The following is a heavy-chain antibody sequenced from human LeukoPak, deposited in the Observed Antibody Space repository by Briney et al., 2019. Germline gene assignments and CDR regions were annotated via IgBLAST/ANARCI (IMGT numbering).Heavy chain of an antibody. V-gene: IGHV4-34*01. CDR2: INHSGST. J-gene: IGHJ6*03. CDR1: GGSFSGYY. D-gene: IGHD3-22*01. CDR3: ARVITTYYYYYMDV. Sequence: SETLSLTCAVYGGSFSGYYWSWIRQPPGKGLEWIGEINHSGSTNYNPSLKSRFTISVDTSKNQFSLKLSSMTAADTAVYYCARVITTYYYYYMDVWGKGTTVTVSS.